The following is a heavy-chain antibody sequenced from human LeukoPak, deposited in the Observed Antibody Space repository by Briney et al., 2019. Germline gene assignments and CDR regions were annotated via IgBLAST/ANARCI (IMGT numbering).Heavy chain of an antibody. Sequence: PGGSLRLSCAASGFTFSSYWMSWVRQAPGKGLEWVANIKEDGSDKYYVGSVKGRFTISRDNAKNSLYLQMNSLRAEDTAVYYCASGYSGYQSDYWGQGTLVTVSS. V-gene: IGHV3-7*01. CDR1: GFTFSSYW. CDR2: IKEDGSDK. J-gene: IGHJ4*02. D-gene: IGHD5-12*01. CDR3: ASGYSGYQSDY.